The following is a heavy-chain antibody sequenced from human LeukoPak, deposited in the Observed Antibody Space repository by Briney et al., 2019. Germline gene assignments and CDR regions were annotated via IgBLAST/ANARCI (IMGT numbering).Heavy chain of an antibody. V-gene: IGHV1-24*01. D-gene: IGHD6-13*01. CDR3: ASLGYSSSWPTFDP. CDR2: FDPEDGET. Sequence: GASVKVSCKVSGYTLTELSMHWVRQAPGKGLEWMGGFDPEDGETIYAQKFQGRVTMTEDTSTDTAYMELSSLRSEDTAVYYCASLGYSSSWPTFDPWGQGTLVTVSS. J-gene: IGHJ5*02. CDR1: GYTLTELS.